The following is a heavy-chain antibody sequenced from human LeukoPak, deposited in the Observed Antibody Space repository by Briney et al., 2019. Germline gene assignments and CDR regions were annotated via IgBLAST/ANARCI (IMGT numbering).Heavy chain of an antibody. Sequence: ETLSLTCAVYGGSFSGYYWSWIRQPPGKGLEWVGRIKSKTDGGTTDYAAPVKGRFTISRDDSKNTLYLQMNSLKTEDTAVYYCTTDVWFGELFPPYYWGQGTLVTVSS. CDR3: TTDVWFGELFPPYY. J-gene: IGHJ4*02. V-gene: IGHV3-15*01. CDR2: IKSKTDGGTT. CDR1: GGSFSGYY. D-gene: IGHD3-10*01.